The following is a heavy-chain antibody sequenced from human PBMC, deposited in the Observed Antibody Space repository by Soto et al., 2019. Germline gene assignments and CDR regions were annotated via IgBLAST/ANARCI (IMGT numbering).Heavy chain of an antibody. Sequence: AAVKVSCKASGYTFTGYYIHWVRQAPGQGPEWMGWINPTSGDTNYAQNFQGRVTMTRDTSISTAFMELTRLTFDDTAVYYCAADATAWQKMVPSDYWGQGTLVTVSS. CDR2: INPTSGDT. CDR3: AADATAWQKMVPSDY. J-gene: IGHJ4*02. CDR1: GYTFTGYY. D-gene: IGHD2-8*01. V-gene: IGHV1-2*02.